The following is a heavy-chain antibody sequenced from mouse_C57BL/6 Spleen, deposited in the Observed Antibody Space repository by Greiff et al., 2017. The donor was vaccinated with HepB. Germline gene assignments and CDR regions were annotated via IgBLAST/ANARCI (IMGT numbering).Heavy chain of an antibody. CDR3: AKTYGNYEGYYAMDY. D-gene: IGHD2-1*01. J-gene: IGHJ4*01. Sequence: QVQLQQSGPELVKPGASVKISCKASGYAFSSSWMNWVKQRPGKGLEWIGRIYPGDGDTNYNGKFKGKATLTADKSSSTAYMQLSSLTSEDSAVYFCAKTYGNYEGYYAMDYWGQGTSVTVSS. CDR1: GYAFSSSW. V-gene: IGHV1-82*01. CDR2: IYPGDGDT.